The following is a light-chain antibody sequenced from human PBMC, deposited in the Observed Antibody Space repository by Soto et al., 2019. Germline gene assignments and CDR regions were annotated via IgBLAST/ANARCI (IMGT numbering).Light chain of an antibody. CDR2: DAS. CDR3: QQYISFPKT. V-gene: IGKV1-5*01. Sequence: DIQMTQSPPTLPAFVGDTVTITCRASQSVSRWLAWYQQKPGTAPNLLIYDASSLASGVPSRFNVSGSGTKFTLTIRSLQPDDFATYYCQQYISFPKTFGRGTKVEMK. J-gene: IGKJ1*01. CDR1: QSVSRW.